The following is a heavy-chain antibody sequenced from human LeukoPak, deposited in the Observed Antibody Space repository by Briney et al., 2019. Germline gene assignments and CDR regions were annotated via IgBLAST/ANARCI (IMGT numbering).Heavy chain of an antibody. V-gene: IGHV3-74*01. CDR3: VREVGAPGSFDI. Sequence: PGGSLRLSCVGSQFSFTNNWMHWVRHVPGKGLMWVSRISRDGTVTDYADSVKGRFAISRDNAKNTLYLEMNSLRGEGTGLFYCVREVGAPGSFDIWGQGTLVTVSS. J-gene: IGHJ3*02. CDR1: QFSFTNNW. CDR2: ISRDGTVT. D-gene: IGHD1-26*01.